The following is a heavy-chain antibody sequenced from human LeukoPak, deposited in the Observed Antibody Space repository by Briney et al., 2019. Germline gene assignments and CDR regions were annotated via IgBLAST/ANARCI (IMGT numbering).Heavy chain of an antibody. CDR3: AKRGVVIRVILIGFHKEAYYFDS. D-gene: IGHD3-9*01. CDR2: ISGSGGRS. Sequence: GGSLRLSCAVSGITLSNYGMSWVRQAPGEGLEWVAGISGSGGRSNYADSVKGRFTISRDNPKNTLYLQMNSLRAGDTAVYFCAKRGVVIRVILIGFHKEAYYFDSWGQGALVTVSS. V-gene: IGHV3-23*01. CDR1: GITLSNYG. J-gene: IGHJ4*02.